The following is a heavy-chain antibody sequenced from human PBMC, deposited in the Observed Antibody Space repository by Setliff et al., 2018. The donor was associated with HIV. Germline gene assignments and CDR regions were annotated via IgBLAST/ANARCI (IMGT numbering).Heavy chain of an antibody. CDR3: TTEDYYDSIGYPYNAFDI. J-gene: IGHJ3*02. D-gene: IGHD3-22*01. V-gene: IGHV3-15*01. CDR1: GFTFSSAW. CDR2: IKSKTDGGTT. Sequence: GESLKISCAASGFTFSSAWMNWVRQGPGKGLEWVGRIKSKTDGGTTNYAAPVKGRFTLSRDDSKNTLYLQMDSLKTEDTAVYYCTTEDYYDSIGYPYNAFDIWGQGTMVTVSS.